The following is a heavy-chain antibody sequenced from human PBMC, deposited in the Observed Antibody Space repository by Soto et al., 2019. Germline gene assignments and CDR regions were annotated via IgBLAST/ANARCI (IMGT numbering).Heavy chain of an antibody. V-gene: IGHV3-7*01. CDR3: AGGNALDV. CDR1: RFTFSTYW. J-gene: IGHJ6*02. CDR2: IHQDGNEK. Sequence: GRSLRLSCAASRFTFSTYWMTWVRQTPGKGLEWVANIHQDGNEKYYMDSVKGRFTISRDNAKNSLYLQMTSLRAEDTAVYYCAGGNALDVWGQGTTVTVSS.